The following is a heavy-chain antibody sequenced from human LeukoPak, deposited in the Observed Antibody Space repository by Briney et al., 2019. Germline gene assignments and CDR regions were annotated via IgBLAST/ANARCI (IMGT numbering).Heavy chain of an antibody. CDR3: ARDVTPGSDYSGVYFDY. V-gene: IGHV3-21*01. J-gene: IGHJ4*03. CDR1: GLTSTGYS. D-gene: IGHD1-26*01. CDR2: ISSSSDYI. Sequence: GGSLRLSCVVSGLTSTGYSMTWVRQAPGKGLEWVSSISSSSDYILYADSVKGRFTISRDNAKNSLYLQMNSLRAEDTAVYYCARDVTPGSDYSGVYFDYWGQGTMVTVSS.